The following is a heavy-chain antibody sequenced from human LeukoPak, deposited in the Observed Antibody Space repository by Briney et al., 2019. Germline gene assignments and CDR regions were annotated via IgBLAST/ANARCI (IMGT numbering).Heavy chain of an antibody. CDR3: AKDPNGDYVGAFDI. D-gene: IGHD4-17*01. Sequence: SETLSLTCTVSGGSISSYYWSWIRQPPGKGLEWIGYIYYSGSANYNPSLKSRVTISVDTSKNQFSLKLSSVTAADTAVYYCAKDPNGDYVGAFDIWGQGTMVTVS. CDR2: IYYSGSA. CDR1: GGSISSYY. J-gene: IGHJ3*02. V-gene: IGHV4-59*12.